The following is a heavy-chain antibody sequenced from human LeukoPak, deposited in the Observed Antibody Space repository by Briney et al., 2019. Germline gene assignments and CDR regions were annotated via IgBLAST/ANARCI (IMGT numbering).Heavy chain of an antibody. D-gene: IGHD5-24*01. Sequence: NPSETLSLTCTVSGGSIISYYRSWIRQPAGKGLEWIGRIYTSGSTNYNPSLKSRVTISVDKSKNQFSLKLSSVTAADTAVYYCARDIDMALDYPYYMDIWGKGTTVTVSS. CDR1: GGSIISYY. CDR2: IYTSGST. V-gene: IGHV4-4*07. CDR3: ARDIDMALDYPYYMDI. J-gene: IGHJ6*03.